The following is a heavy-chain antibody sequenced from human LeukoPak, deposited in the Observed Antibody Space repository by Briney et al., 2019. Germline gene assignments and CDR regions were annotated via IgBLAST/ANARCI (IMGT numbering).Heavy chain of an antibody. D-gene: IGHD3-10*01. CDR2: ISSSSSYI. CDR1: GFTFSSYS. CDR3: ARDLMVRGRHFDY. V-gene: IGHV3-21*01. J-gene: IGHJ4*02. Sequence: GGSLRLSCAASGFTFSSYSMNWVRQAPGKGLEWVSSISSSSSYIYYADSVKGRFTISRDNAKNSLYPQMNSLRAEDTAVYYCARDLMVRGRHFDYWGQGTLVTVSS.